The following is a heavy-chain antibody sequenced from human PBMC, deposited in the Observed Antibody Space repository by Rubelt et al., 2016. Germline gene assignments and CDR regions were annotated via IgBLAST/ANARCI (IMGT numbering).Heavy chain of an antibody. CDR3: ARKLVVSPIRI. V-gene: IGHV4-59*01. J-gene: IGHJ3*02. Sequence: QVQLQESGPGLVKPSETLSLTCTVSGGSISSYYWSWIRQPPGKGLEWIGYIYYSGSTHYNPSLKSRVTISVETTKNQFSLKLRSVTAADTAVYYCARKLVVSPIRIWGQGTMVTVSS. D-gene: IGHD2-15*01. CDR1: GGSISSYY. CDR2: IYYSGST.